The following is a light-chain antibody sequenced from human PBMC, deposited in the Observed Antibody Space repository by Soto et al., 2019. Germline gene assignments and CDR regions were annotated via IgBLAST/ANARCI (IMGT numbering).Light chain of an antibody. CDR2: WAS. CDR1: QVVFYNSKNY. V-gene: IGKV4-1*01. J-gene: IGKJ4*01. CDR3: LQYFSHPLT. Sequence: DIVMTQSPDSLAVSLGERATINCKSSQVVFYNSKNYLGWYQQKPGQPPKLLIYWASTRESGVPDRFSGSGSGTGFTLTISSLQAEDVGAYYCLQYFSHPLTFGAGTKVEIK.